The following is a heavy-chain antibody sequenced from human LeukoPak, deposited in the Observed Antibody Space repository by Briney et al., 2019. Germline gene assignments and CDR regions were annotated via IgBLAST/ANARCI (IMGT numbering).Heavy chain of an antibody. Sequence: ASVEVSCKASGYTFKDYYIHWVRQAPGGGLEWMGWVSPNTGAIEYGQRFQGRVTMTRDTSISTAYMELSRLRSDDTAVYYCARGYGGYWGQGTLVTVSS. D-gene: IGHD3-10*01. CDR2: VSPNTGAI. CDR1: GYTFKDYY. CDR3: ARGYGGY. J-gene: IGHJ4*02. V-gene: IGHV1-2*02.